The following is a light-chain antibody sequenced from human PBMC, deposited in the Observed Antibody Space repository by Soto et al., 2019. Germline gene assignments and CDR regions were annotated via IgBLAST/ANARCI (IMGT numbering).Light chain of an antibody. CDR2: WAS. Sequence: DIVMTQSPDSLAVSLGERATINCRSSQSALYSSSNKNHFAWYQQKPGQPPKLLIYWASTRESGVPDRFSGSGSGTDFTLTISSLQAEDVAVYYCQQYCSSPWTFGQGTKVEIK. CDR1: QSALYSSSNKNH. J-gene: IGKJ1*01. CDR3: QQYCSSPWT. V-gene: IGKV4-1*01.